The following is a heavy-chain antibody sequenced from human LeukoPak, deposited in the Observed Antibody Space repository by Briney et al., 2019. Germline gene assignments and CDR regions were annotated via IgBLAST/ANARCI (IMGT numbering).Heavy chain of an antibody. CDR3: ATDWVVRSGLAY. CDR2: IIPIFGTA. Sequence: ASVKVSCKASGGTFSSYAISWVRQAPGQGLEWMGGIIPIFGTANYAQKFQGRVTMTEDTSTDTAYMELSSLRSEDTAVYYCATDWVVRSGLAYWGQGTLVTVSS. V-gene: IGHV1-69*06. CDR1: GGTFSSYA. D-gene: IGHD3-3*01. J-gene: IGHJ4*02.